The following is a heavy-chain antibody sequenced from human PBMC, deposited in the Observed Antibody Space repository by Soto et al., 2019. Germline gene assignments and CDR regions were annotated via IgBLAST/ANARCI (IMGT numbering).Heavy chain of an antibody. CDR3: ETHSYGYSDY. D-gene: IGHD5-18*01. CDR2: ISGSGGST. J-gene: IGHJ4*02. CDR1: CFTFSSYA. Sequence: RLSWAASCFTFSSYAMSWVRQAPGKGLEWVSAISGSGGSTDYADSVKGRFTISRDNSKNTLYLQMNSLRAEDTAVYYCETHSYGYSDYWGKGTLVTVSS. V-gene: IGHV3-23*01.